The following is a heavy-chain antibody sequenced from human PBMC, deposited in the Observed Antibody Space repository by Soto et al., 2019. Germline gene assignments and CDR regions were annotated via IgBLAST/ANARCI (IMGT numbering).Heavy chain of an antibody. CDR2: ISYDGSNK. CDR3: ARENPYYYDSSGYDY. J-gene: IGHJ4*02. D-gene: IGHD3-22*01. Sequence: GSLRLSCAASGFTFSSYAMHWVRQAPGKGLEWVAVISYDGSNKYYADSVKGRFTISRDNSKNTLYLQMNSLRAEDTAVYYCARENPYYYDSSGYDYWGQGTLVTVFS. CDR1: GFTFSSYA. V-gene: IGHV3-30-3*01.